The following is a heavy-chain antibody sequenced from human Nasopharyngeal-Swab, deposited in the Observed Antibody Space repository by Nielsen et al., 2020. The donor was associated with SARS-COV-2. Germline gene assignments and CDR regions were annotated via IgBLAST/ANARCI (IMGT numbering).Heavy chain of an antibody. D-gene: IGHD6-19*01. CDR2: IRSKANSYAT. CDR3: TSMYSSGWYHTDAFDI. V-gene: IGHV3-73*01. J-gene: IGHJ3*02. Sequence: GESLKISCAASGFTFSGSAMHWVRQASGKGLEWVGRIRSKANSYATAYAASVKGRFTISIDDSQNTAYLQMHSLKTEDTAVYYCTSMYSSGWYHTDAFDIWGQGTMVTVSS. CDR1: GFTFSGSA.